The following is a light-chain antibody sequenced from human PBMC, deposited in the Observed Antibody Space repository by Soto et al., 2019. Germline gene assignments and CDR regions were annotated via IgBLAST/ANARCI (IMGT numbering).Light chain of an antibody. CDR2: EGS. CDR1: SSDVGSYNL. J-gene: IGLJ2*01. V-gene: IGLV2-23*01. CDR3: CSYAGSGTLV. Sequence: QSALNQPASVSGSPGQSITISCTGTSSDVGSYNLVSWYQQHPGRAPKLMIYEGSKRPSGVSNRFSGSKSGNTASLTISGLQAEDEADYYCCSYAGSGTLVCGGGTKVTVL.